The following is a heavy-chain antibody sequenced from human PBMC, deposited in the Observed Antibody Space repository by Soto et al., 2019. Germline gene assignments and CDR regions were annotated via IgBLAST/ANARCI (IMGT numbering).Heavy chain of an antibody. Sequence: SVKVSCKACGCTFSSYAISWVRQAPGQGLEWMGGIIPIFGTANYAQKFQGRVTITADESTSTAYMELSSLRSEDTAVYYCARDRWLNQNAYGMDVWGQGTTVTVSS. J-gene: IGHJ6*02. D-gene: IGHD6-19*01. CDR3: ARDRWLNQNAYGMDV. V-gene: IGHV1-69*13. CDR1: GCTFSSYA. CDR2: IIPIFGTA.